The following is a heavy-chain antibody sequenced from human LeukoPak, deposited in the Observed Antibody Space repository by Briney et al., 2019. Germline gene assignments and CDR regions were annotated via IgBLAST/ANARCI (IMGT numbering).Heavy chain of an antibody. Sequence: ASVKVSCKASGGTFSSYAISWVRQAPGQGLEWMGGIIPIFDTANYAQKFQGRVTITADKSTSTAYMELSSLRSEDTAVYYCARVTMVRGTVDYWGQGTLVTVSS. V-gene: IGHV1-69*06. CDR3: ARVTMVRGTVDY. D-gene: IGHD3-10*01. CDR2: IIPIFDTA. CDR1: GGTFSSYA. J-gene: IGHJ4*02.